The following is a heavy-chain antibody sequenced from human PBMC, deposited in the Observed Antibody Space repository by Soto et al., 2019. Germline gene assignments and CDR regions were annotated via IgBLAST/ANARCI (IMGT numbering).Heavy chain of an antibody. V-gene: IGHV1-46*03. J-gene: IGHJ4*02. CDR3: AISRVAAATFGY. CDR2: INPSGGST. CDR1: GYTFTSYY. D-gene: IGHD6-13*01. Sequence: QVQLVQSGAEVKKPGASVKVSCKASGYTFTSYYMNWVRQAPGQGLEWMGIINPSGGSTSYAQKFQGRVTMTRDTSTSTVYMELSSLRSEDTAVYYCAISRVAAATFGYWGQGTLVTVSS.